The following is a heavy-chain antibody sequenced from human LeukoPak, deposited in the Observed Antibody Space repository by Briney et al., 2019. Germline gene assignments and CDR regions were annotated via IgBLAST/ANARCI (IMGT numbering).Heavy chain of an antibody. V-gene: IGHV3-9*01. D-gene: IGHD3-10*01. CDR2: ISWNSGSI. CDR1: GFTFDDYA. J-gene: IGHJ4*02. Sequence: GGSLRLSCAASGFTFDDYAMHWVRQAPGKGLEWVSGISWNSGSIGYADSVKGRFTISRDNAKNSLYLQMNSLRAEDTALYYCAKDSGDLWFGELLRWGQGTLVTVSS. CDR3: AKDSGDLWFGELLR.